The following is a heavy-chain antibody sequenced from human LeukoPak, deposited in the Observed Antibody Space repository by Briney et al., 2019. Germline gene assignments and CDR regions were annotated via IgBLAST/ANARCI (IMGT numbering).Heavy chain of an antibody. CDR1: GYTFTSYG. CDR3: ARASTSYYYDSSGQIDY. J-gene: IGHJ4*02. CDR2: ISAYNGNT. D-gene: IGHD3-22*01. V-gene: IGHV1-18*01. Sequence: ASVKVSCKASGYTFTSYGISWVRQAPGQGLEWMGWISAYNGNTNYAQKLQGRDTMTTDTSTSTAYMELRSLRSDDTAVYYCARASTSYYYDSSGQIDYWGQGTLVTVSS.